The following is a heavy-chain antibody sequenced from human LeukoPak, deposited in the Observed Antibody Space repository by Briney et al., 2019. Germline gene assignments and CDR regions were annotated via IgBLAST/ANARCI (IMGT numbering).Heavy chain of an antibody. D-gene: IGHD3-3*01. V-gene: IGHV1-2*02. Sequence: GASVKVSCKASGYTFTGYYMHWVRQAPGQGLEWMGWINPNSGGTNYAQKFQGRVTMTRDTSISTAYMELSRLRSDDTAVYYCARNLDLQINGRRKDYDFCCGYFKGAYYYYYYMDVWGKGTTVTVSS. CDR2: INPNSGGT. CDR1: GYTFTGYY. CDR3: ARNLDLQINGRRKDYDFCCGYFKGAYYYYYYMDV. J-gene: IGHJ6*03.